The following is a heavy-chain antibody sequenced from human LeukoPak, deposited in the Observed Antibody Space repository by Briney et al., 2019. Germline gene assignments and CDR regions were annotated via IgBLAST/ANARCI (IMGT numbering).Heavy chain of an antibody. V-gene: IGHV4-4*07. CDR3: ARDMNRLYYYYGMDV. CDR1: GGSISSYY. J-gene: IGHJ6*02. CDR2: IYTSGST. Sequence: SETLSLTCIVSGGSISSYYWSWIRQPAGKGLEWIGRIYTSGSTNYNPSLKSRVTMSVDTSKNQFSLKLSSVTAADTAVYYCARDMNRLYYYYGMDVWGQGTTVTVSS.